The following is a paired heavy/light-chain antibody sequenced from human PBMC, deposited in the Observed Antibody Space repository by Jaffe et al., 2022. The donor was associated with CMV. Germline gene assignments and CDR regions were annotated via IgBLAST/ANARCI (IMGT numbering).Heavy chain of an antibody. V-gene: IGHV2-26*01. CDR1: GFSLSNARMG. CDR2: IFSNDEK. J-gene: IGHJ6*02. Sequence: QVTLKESGPVLVKPTETLTLTCTVSGFSLSNARMGVSWIRQPPGKALEWLAHIFSNDEKSYSTSLKSRLTISKDTSKSQVVLTMTNMDPVDTATYYCARIPIHRSLWFGESTYYYGMDVWGQGTTVTVSS. D-gene: IGHD3-10*01. CDR3: ARIPIHRSLWFGESTYYYGMDV.
Light chain of an antibody. CDR3: QQLNSYPRA. V-gene: IGKV1-9*01. Sequence: IQLTQSPSSLSASVGDRVTITCRASQGISSYLAWYQQKPGKAPKLLIYAASTLQSGVPSRFSGSGSGTDFTLTISSLQPEDFATYYCQQLNSYPRAFGQGTKVEIK. CDR2: AAS. J-gene: IGKJ1*01. CDR1: QGISSY.